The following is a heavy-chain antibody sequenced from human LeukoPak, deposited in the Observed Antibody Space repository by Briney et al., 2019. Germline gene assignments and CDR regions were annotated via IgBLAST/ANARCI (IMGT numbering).Heavy chain of an antibody. V-gene: IGHV3-23*01. J-gene: IGHJ4*02. D-gene: IGHD3-16*02. Sequence: GGSLRLSCAASGFTFSGSAMHWVRQASGKGLEWVSGISASGSSTYYTDSVKGRFTISRDNSKNTLHLQMDSLRAEDTAVYYCAKSMGAGTSYPIDYWGQGTLVTVSS. CDR3: AKSMGAGTSYPIDY. CDR1: GFTFSGSA. CDR2: ISASGSST.